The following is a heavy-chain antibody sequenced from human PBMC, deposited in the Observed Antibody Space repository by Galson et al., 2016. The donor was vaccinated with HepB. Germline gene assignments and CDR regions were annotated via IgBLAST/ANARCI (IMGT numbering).Heavy chain of an antibody. J-gene: IGHJ4*02. CDR2: MSFDGNNK. CDR3: VKDSRWELPFDY. Sequence: SLRLSCAASGFSFSTYSMHWVRQAPGKGLEWLALMSFDGNNKYYADSVKGRFTISRDNSKNTLYLQMMSLRPEDTAVYFCVKDSRWELPFDYWGQGTLVTVSS. V-gene: IGHV3-30*18. CDR1: GFSFSTYS. D-gene: IGHD1-26*01.